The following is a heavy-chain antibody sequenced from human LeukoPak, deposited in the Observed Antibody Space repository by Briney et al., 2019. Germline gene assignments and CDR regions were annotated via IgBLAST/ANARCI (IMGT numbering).Heavy chain of an antibody. J-gene: IGHJ4*02. V-gene: IGHV4-59*01. CDR1: GGSLSSYY. D-gene: IGHD6-13*01. CDR3: ARRDSSRTFDY. CDR2: IYYSGST. Sequence: PSETLSLTCTVSGGSLSSYYWNWIRQPPGKGLEWIGYIYYSGSTNYNPSLKSRVTISVDTSKNQFSLKLSSVTAADTAVYYCARRDSSRTFDYWGQGTLVTVSS.